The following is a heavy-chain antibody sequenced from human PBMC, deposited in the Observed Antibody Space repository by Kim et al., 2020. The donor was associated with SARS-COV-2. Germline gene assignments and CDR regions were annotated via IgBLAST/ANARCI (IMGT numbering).Heavy chain of an antibody. J-gene: IGHJ3*02. V-gene: IGHV3-30*03. CDR2: VSYDGSVK. CDR1: GFTLTKYG. D-gene: IGHD6-19*01. CDR3: TRGAVSGNDALGI. Sequence: GGSLRLSCKASGFTLTKYGMHWVRQAPGTGLEWVAFVSYDGSVKYYGDTVKGRFTISRDTSKNTLFLQMDSLRAGDTAVYYCTRGAVSGNDALGIWGQGSLVTVSS.